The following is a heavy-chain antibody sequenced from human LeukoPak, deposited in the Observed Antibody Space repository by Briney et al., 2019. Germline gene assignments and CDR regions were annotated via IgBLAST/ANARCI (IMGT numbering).Heavy chain of an antibody. CDR2: ISYDGSNK. V-gene: IGHV3-30*18. D-gene: IGHD3-10*01. CDR3: AKAEDGSGALGFDP. CDR1: GFTFSSYG. Sequence: PGASLRLSCAASGFTFSSYGMHWVRQAPGKGLQWVADISYDGSNKYYTDSVKGRFTISRDNSKNTLYLQMNSLRAEDTAVYYCAKAEDGSGALGFDPWGQGTLVTVPS. J-gene: IGHJ5*02.